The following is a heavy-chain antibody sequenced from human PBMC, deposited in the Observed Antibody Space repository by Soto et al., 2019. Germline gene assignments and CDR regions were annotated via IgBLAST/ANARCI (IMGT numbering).Heavy chain of an antibody. D-gene: IGHD3-10*01. V-gene: IGHV3-11*01. Sequence: GGSLRLSCAASGFTFSDYYMSWIRQAPGKGLEWVSYISSSGSTIYYADSVKGRFTISRDNAKNSLYLQMNSLRAEDTAVYYWARCIVRGDACFDPWRQGTLVTVSS. CDR3: ARCIVRGDACFDP. J-gene: IGHJ5*02. CDR1: GFTFSDYY. CDR2: ISSSGSTI.